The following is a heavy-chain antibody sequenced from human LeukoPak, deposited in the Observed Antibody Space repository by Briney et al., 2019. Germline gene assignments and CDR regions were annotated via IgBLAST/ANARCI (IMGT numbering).Heavy chain of an antibody. Sequence: GGSLRLSCVASGFTFSSYAMHWVRQAPGKGLEWVAVISYDGSNKYYADSVKGRFTISRDNSKNTLYLQMNSLRAEDTAVYYCARDRMAVADTAAFFQHWGQGTLVTVSS. D-gene: IGHD6-19*01. CDR3: ARDRMAVADTAAFFQH. J-gene: IGHJ1*01. CDR1: GFTFSSYA. V-gene: IGHV3-30-3*01. CDR2: ISYDGSNK.